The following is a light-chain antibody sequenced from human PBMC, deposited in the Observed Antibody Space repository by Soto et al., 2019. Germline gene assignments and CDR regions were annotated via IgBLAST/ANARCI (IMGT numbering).Light chain of an antibody. Sequence: DIQMTQSPSSLSASVGDRVTITCQASQNINNYLNWYQQKPGRAPKLLIYDASNLEAGVPSRFRGSGSGTDFTLTISSLQLEDFATYYCQQNYSPPLTFGGGTKVDIK. CDR3: QQNYSPPLT. J-gene: IGKJ4*01. V-gene: IGKV1-33*01. CDR1: QNINNY. CDR2: DAS.